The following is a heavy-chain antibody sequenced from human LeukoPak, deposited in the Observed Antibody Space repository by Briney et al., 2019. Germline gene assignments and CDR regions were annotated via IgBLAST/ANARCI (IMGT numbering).Heavy chain of an antibody. CDR1: GYTFTGYF. D-gene: IGHD2-15*01. CDR3: ARGRGLGYCSGGSCYYFDY. J-gene: IGHJ4*02. CDR2: INPNSGVT. Sequence: ASVKVSCKATGYTFTGYFIHWVRQAPGQGLEWMGWINPNSGVTNYAQKFQGRVTMTRDTSISTAYVELSRLRSDDTAVYYCARGRGLGYCSGGSCYYFDYWGQGTLVTVSS. V-gene: IGHV1-2*02.